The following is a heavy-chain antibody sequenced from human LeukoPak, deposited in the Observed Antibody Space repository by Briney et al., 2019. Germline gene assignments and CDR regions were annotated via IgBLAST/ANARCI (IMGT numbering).Heavy chain of an antibody. V-gene: IGHV4-34*01. CDR1: GGSFNGYY. J-gene: IGHJ4*02. Sequence: SETLSLTCAVYGGSFNGYYWSWIRQPPGKGLEWIGEITHSGSTNYNPSLKSRVTISVDTSKSQFSLNLSSVTAADTAVYYCSRENGAFSPFGYWGQGTLVTVPS. D-gene: IGHD2-8*01. CDR3: SRENGAFSPFGY. CDR2: ITHSGST.